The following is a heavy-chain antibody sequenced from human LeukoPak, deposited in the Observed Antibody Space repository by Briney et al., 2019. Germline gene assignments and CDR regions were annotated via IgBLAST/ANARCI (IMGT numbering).Heavy chain of an antibody. CDR1: GYTFTGYY. D-gene: IGHD2-2*01. J-gene: IGHJ5*02. Sequence: ASVKVSCKASGYTFTGYYMHWVRQAPGQGLEWMGWINPNSGGTNYAQKFQGRVTMTRDTSTSTAYMELSRLRSDDTAAYYCARAGIVVVHYEDWEWFDPWDQGTLVTVSS. CDR3: ARAGIVVVHYEDWEWFDP. V-gene: IGHV1-2*02. CDR2: INPNSGGT.